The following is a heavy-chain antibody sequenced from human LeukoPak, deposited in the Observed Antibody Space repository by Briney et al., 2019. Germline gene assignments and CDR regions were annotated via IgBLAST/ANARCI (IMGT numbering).Heavy chain of an antibody. CDR2: MIPMLNKA. V-gene: IGHV1-69*05. D-gene: IGHD2-15*01. Sequence: SVKVSCKASGGTFSGYVISWVRQAPGQGLEWMGGMIPMLNKANYAQKFQGRVTVTTDESTTTANMELRSLRSEDTAIYYWPRCSSGGCFFDFWAQGTLVTVSS. CDR3: PRCSSGGCFFDF. CDR1: GGTFSGYV. J-gene: IGHJ4*02.